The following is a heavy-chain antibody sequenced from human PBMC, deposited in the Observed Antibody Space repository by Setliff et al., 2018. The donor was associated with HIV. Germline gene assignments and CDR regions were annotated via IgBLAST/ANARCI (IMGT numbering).Heavy chain of an antibody. CDR1: RGSLSSGGYY. CDR2: SYHSGSP. CDR3: ARMGAARPLYYYGMDV. V-gene: IGHV4-31*03. D-gene: IGHD6-6*01. Sequence: PSETLSLTCSVFRGSLSSGGYYWSWIRQHPGKGLEWIGYSYHSGSPSYNPSLKSRTTISVDTSKNEFSLKLSSVTAADTAVYYCARMGAARPLYYYGMDVWGRGTTVIVSS. J-gene: IGHJ6*02.